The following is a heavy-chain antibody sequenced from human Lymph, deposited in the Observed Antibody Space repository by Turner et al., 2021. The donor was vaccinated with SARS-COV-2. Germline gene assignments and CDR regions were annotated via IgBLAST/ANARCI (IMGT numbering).Heavy chain of an antibody. V-gene: IGHV3-33*01. CDR1: EFTFSNSG. D-gene: IGHD3-16*01. J-gene: IGHJ4*02. CDR3: ARHNGGRLDY. Sequence: QVQLVESGGGVVQPGRSLRLSCAASEFTFSNSGMHWVRQGPGKGLEWVAVIWFDGSKKYYADSVKGRFTISRDNSKNTLYLQMNSLRAEDTAVYYCARHNGGRLDYWGQGTLVTVSS. CDR2: IWFDGSKK.